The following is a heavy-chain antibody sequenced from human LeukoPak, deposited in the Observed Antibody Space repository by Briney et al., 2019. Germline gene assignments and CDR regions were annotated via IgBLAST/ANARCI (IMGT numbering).Heavy chain of an antibody. CDR3: ARDTSSSPGY. CDR2: ISAYNGNT. Sequence: ASVKVSCKASGYTFTSYGISWVRQAPGQGPEWMGWISAYNGNTNYAQKFQGRVTMTRDTSTSTAYMDLSRLRSDDTAVYYCARDTSSSPGYWGQGTLVTVSS. J-gene: IGHJ4*02. CDR1: GYTFTSYG. D-gene: IGHD2-2*01. V-gene: IGHV1-18*01.